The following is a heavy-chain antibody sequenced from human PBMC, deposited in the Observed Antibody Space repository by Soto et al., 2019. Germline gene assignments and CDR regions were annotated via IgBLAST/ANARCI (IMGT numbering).Heavy chain of an antibody. D-gene: IGHD3-22*01. J-gene: IGHJ4*02. CDR3: VRSLAMIPNFDY. V-gene: IGHV4-4*08. Sequence: PSETLSLTCTVSGGSISGYYWSWLRQPPGKGLEWIGYIYSIGSTNYNPSLTSRVNVSKDTSKNQFSLKLTSVTAADTAVYFCVRSLAMIPNFDYWGQGALVTVSS. CDR2: IYSIGST. CDR1: GGSISGYY.